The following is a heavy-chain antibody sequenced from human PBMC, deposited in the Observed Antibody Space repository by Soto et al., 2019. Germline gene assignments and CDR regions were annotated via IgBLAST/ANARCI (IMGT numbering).Heavy chain of an antibody. CDR2: INPNSGGT. D-gene: IGHD4-17*01. CDR1: GYTFTGYY. J-gene: IGHJ6*02. Sequence: ASVKVSCKASGYTFTGYYMHWVRQAPGQGLEWMGWINPNSGGTNYAQKVQGWVTMTRDTSISTAYMELSRLRSDDTAVYYCARARALRFSDGMDVWGQETTVSVSS. V-gene: IGHV1-2*04. CDR3: ARARALRFSDGMDV.